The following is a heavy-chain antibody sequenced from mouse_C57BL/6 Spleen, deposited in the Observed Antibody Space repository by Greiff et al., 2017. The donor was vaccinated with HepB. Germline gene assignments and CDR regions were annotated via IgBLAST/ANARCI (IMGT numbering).Heavy chain of an antibody. Sequence: VQLQQSGAELVKPGASVKLSCKASGYTFTSYWMHWVKQRPGQGLEWIGMIHPNSGSTNYNEKFKSKATLTVDKSSSTAYMQLSSLTSEDSAVYYCARGGTTAHYYAMDYWGQGTSVTVSS. V-gene: IGHV1-64*01. J-gene: IGHJ4*01. D-gene: IGHD1-2*01. CDR1: GYTFTSYW. CDR2: IHPNSGST. CDR3: ARGGTTAHYYAMDY.